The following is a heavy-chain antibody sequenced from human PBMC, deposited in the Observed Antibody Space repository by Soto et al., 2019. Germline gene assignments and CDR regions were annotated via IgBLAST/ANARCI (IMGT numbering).Heavy chain of an antibody. CDR2: IIPIFGTA. V-gene: IGHV1-69*13. D-gene: IGHD3-3*01. CDR1: GGTFSSYA. Sequence: ASVKVSCKASGGTFSSYAISWVRQAPGQGLEWMGGIIPIFGTANYAQKFQGRVTITADESTSTAYMELSSLRSEDTAVYYCARPSYFWSGYYTNYYYYYGMDVWGQGTTVTVSS. J-gene: IGHJ6*02. CDR3: ARPSYFWSGYYTNYYYYYGMDV.